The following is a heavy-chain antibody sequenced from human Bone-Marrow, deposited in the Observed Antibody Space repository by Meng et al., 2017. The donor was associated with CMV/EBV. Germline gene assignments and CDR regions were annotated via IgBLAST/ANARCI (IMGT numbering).Heavy chain of an antibody. V-gene: IGHV3-7*01. J-gene: IGHJ6*02. D-gene: IGHD2-2*01. CDR1: GFTFSNAW. CDR2: IKQDGSEK. CDR3: ARDRSRYCSSTSCRYGMDV. Sequence: GESLKISCAASGFTFSNAWMSWVRQAPGKGLEWVANIKQDGSEKYYVDSVKGRFTISRDNAKNSLYLQMDSLRAEDTAVYYCARDRSRYCSSTSCRYGMDVWGQGTTVTVPS.